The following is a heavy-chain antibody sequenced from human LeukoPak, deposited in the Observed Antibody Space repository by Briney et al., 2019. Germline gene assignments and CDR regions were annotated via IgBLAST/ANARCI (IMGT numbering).Heavy chain of an antibody. J-gene: IGHJ4*02. Sequence: GGSLRLSCAASGFTFSSYAMSWVRQAPGKGPEWVSAISGSGGSTYYADSVKGRFTISRDNSKNTLYLQMNSLRAEDTAVYYCAKDRNYYDILTGYHYATSDYWGQGTLVTVSS. CDR3: AKDRNYYDILTGYHYATSDY. D-gene: IGHD3-9*01. CDR1: GFTFSSYA. CDR2: ISGSGGST. V-gene: IGHV3-23*01.